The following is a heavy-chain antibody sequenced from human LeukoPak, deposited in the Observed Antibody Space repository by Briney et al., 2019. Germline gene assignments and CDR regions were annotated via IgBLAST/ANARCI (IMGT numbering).Heavy chain of an antibody. V-gene: IGHV4-34*01. D-gene: IGHD6-19*01. CDR2: INLSGST. CDR3: AREVAAVAGTADY. Sequence: SETLSLTCAVYGGSFSGYYWSWIRQPPGKGLEWIGEINLSGSTNYNPSLKSRVTISVDTSKNQFSLKLSSVTAADTAVYYCAREVAAVAGTADYWGQGTLVTVSS. CDR1: GGSFSGYY. J-gene: IGHJ4*02.